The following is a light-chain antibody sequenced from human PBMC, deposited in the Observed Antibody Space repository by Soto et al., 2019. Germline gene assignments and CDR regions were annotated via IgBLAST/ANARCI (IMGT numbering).Light chain of an antibody. V-gene: IGKV3D-11*03. J-gene: IGKJ4*01. CDR3: QQRSEEPSLT. Sequence: VISRSRTTLSAFARKRANLPFRASQSVSSNLAWYQHKPGQAPRLLISDASNRSTRITARFSGSGSETDCSLTISILDPEDPAVYDCQQRSEEPSLTYG. CDR1: QSVSSN. CDR2: DAS.